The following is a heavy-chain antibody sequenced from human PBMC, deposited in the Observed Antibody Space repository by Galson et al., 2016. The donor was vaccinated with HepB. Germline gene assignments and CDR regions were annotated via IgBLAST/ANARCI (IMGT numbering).Heavy chain of an antibody. J-gene: IGHJ6*02. CDR2: VSRSSSYI. CDR3: ARERHDYGDYGYYYNYGMDV. D-gene: IGHD4-17*01. Sequence: SLRLSCAASGFTFSTYTMNWVSQAPGKGLEWVSSVSRSSSYIFYADSVKGRFTLSRDNAKNSLYLQMNSLRAEDTAVYYCARERHDYGDYGYYYNYGMDVWGQGTTVTVSS. CDR1: GFTFSTYT. V-gene: IGHV3-21*01.